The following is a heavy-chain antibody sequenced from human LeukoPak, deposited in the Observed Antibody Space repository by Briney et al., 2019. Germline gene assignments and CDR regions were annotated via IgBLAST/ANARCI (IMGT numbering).Heavy chain of an antibody. D-gene: IGHD5-24*01. CDR2: ISSSSSYI. J-gene: IGHJ4*02. Sequence: GGSLRLSCAASGFTFSSYSMNWLRQAPGKGLEWVSSISSSSSYIYYADSVKGLFTISRDNAKNSLYLQMNSLRAEDTAVYYCARDRDGYNYFDYWGQGTLVTVSS. CDR1: GFTFSSYS. CDR3: ARDRDGYNYFDY. V-gene: IGHV3-21*01.